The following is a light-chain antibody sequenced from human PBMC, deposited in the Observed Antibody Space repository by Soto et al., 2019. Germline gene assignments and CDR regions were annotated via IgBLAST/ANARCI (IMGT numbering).Light chain of an antibody. J-gene: IGKJ1*01. Sequence: EIVLTQSPGTLSLSPGERATLSCRASQSVSSSYLAWYQQKPGQAPRLLIYSASSRATGIPDRFSGSGSGTDFTLTISRLEPDDFAVYYCQQYGSSPRTFGQGTMVYIK. CDR3: QQYGSSPRT. CDR2: SAS. CDR1: QSVSSSY. V-gene: IGKV3-20*01.